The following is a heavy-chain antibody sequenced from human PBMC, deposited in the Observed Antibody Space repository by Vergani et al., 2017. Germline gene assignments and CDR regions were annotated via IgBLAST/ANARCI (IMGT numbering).Heavy chain of an antibody. D-gene: IGHD4-17*01. CDR3: ATPQTVTTGGMEV. Sequence: EVQLVQSGAEVKKPGATMKISCKVSGYTFTDHYMHWVKQAPGKGLEWMGLVDPEDGETIYAEKFKGRVTIAADTSTDTDHLGLSSLRSEDTAVYYCATPQTVTTGGMEVWVQGNTVSVPS. V-gene: IGHV1-69-2*01. CDR2: VDPEDGET. CDR1: GYTFTDHY. J-gene: IGHJ6*02.